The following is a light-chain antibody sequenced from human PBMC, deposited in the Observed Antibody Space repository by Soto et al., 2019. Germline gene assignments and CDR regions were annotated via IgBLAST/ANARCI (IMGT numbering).Light chain of an antibody. Sequence: QSVLTQPASVSGSPGQSITISCTGTSSDVGSYNLVSWYQQHPGKAPKLMIYEGSKRPSGVSNRFSGSKSGNTASLTISGLQAEDEADYYSCSYAGSLYVFGTGTKVTVL. V-gene: IGLV2-23*01. CDR2: EGS. J-gene: IGLJ1*01. CDR3: CSYAGSLYV. CDR1: SSDVGSYNL.